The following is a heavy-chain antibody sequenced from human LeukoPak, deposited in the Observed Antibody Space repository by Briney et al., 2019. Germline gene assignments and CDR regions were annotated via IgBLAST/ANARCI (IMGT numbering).Heavy chain of an antibody. V-gene: IGHV4-38-2*01. CDR3: ARQEVSRGSDY. Sequence: KPSETLSLTCAVSGYSISTGYYWGWIRQPPGKGLEWIGITYHSGNTYYNPSLKSRVTVSVDTSKNQFSLKLSSVTAADTAVYYCARQEVSRGSDYWGQGTLVTVSS. CDR1: GYSISTGYY. CDR2: TYHSGNT. J-gene: IGHJ4*02.